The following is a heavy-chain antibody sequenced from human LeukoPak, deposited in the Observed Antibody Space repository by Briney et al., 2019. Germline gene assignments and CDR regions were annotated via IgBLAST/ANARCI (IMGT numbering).Heavy chain of an antibody. CDR1: GYTFTSYG. V-gene: IGHV1-18*04. CDR2: ISAYNGNT. D-gene: IGHD2-15*01. CDR3: ARDRFRYCSGGSCYHFDY. J-gene: IGHJ4*02. Sequence: ASVKVSCKASGYTFTSYGISWVRQAPGQGPEWMGWISAYNGNTNYAQKLQGRVTMTTDTSTSTAYMELRSLRSDDTAVYYCARDRFRYCSGGSCYHFDYWGQGTLVTVSS.